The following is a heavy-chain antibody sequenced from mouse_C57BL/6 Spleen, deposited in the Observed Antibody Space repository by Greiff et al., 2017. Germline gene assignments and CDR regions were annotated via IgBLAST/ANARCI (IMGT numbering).Heavy chain of an antibody. D-gene: IGHD2-4*01. CDR1: GFTFSSYA. Sequence: EVKLEESGGGLVKPGGSLKLSCAASGFTFSSYAMSWVRQTPEKRLEWVATISDGGSYTYYPDNVKGRFTISRDNAKNNLYLQMRHLKSEDTAMYYCAREDYDYDRAWFAYWGQGTLVTVSA. CDR3: AREDYDYDRAWFAY. J-gene: IGHJ3*01. CDR2: ISDGGSYT. V-gene: IGHV5-4*01.